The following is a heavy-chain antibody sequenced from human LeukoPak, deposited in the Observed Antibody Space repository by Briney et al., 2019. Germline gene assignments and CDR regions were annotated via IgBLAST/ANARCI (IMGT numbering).Heavy chain of an antibody. Sequence: SETLSLTCTVSSGSITGSHWSWLRQSAGKGLEWIGRIYSSGTTNYNPSLKSRVTMSLDTSKNQFSLRLSSMTAADTAVYYCARGAYSFDYWGQGTLVTVSS. V-gene: IGHV4-4*07. CDR3: ARGAYSFDY. J-gene: IGHJ4*02. CDR2: IYSSGTT. CDR1: SGSITGSH.